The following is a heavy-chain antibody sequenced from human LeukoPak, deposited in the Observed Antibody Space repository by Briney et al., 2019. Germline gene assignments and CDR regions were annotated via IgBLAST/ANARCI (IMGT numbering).Heavy chain of an antibody. Sequence: SETLSLTCTVSGGSISSYYWSSIRQPPAKVLETIGYIYYSGSTNSNPSLKSRVTISVDTSKNQFSLKLSSVTAADTAVYYCARRYCSSTSCFIDYWGQGTLVTVSS. CDR3: ARRYCSSTSCFIDY. J-gene: IGHJ4*02. V-gene: IGHV4-59*08. D-gene: IGHD2-2*01. CDR2: IYYSGST. CDR1: GGSISSYY.